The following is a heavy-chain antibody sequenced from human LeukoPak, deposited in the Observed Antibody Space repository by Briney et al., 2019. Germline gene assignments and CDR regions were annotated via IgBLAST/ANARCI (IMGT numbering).Heavy chain of an antibody. CDR3: ARDPRGLVGVYYYGMDV. Sequence: SETLSLTCTVSGGSISSYYWSWIRQPAGKGLEWIGRIYTSGSTNYNPSLKSRVTMSVDTSKNQFSLKLSSVTAADTAVYYCARDPRGLVGVYYYGMDVWGQGTTVTVSS. CDR1: GGSISSYY. V-gene: IGHV4-4*07. J-gene: IGHJ6*02. D-gene: IGHD3/OR15-3a*01. CDR2: IYTSGST.